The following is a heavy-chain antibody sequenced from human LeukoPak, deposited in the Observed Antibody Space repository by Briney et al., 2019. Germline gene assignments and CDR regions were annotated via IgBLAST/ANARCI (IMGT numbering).Heavy chain of an antibody. CDR1: GFTFSSYA. D-gene: IGHD1-14*01. CDR3: AKAIRNLGWYFDL. J-gene: IGHJ2*01. V-gene: IGHV3-23*01. CDR2: ITGSGHTT. Sequence: GGSLRLSCAAFGFTFSSYAMSWVRQAPGKGLEWVSGITGSGHTTYYADSVKGRFTISRDNSKNTLYVQMNSLRAEDTAVYYCAKAIRNLGWYFDLWGRGTLVTVSS.